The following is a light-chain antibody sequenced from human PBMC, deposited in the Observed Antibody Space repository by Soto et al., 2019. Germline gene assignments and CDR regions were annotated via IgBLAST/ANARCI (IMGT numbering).Light chain of an antibody. V-gene: IGKV2-30*01. J-gene: IGKJ1*01. CDR1: QSLFSSDGDAY. Sequence: VLTQSPLYFSVTLGQSSSISGRSSQSLFSSDGDAYLNWFHQRPRQSPRRLXYKVSDRDSGVPGRFSGNGSGTYFTLTINKVEAADIGVYYCLQGTHFPTWTFGQGTKVDIK. CDR3: LQGTHFPTWT. CDR2: KVS.